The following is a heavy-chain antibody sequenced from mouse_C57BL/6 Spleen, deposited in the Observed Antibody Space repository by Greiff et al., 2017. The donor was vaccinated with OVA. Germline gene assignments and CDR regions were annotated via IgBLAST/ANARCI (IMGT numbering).Heavy chain of an antibody. CDR2: IYPGDGDT. CDR3: AREGDPRGAMDY. J-gene: IGHJ4*01. V-gene: IGHV1-82*01. Sequence: VQLQQSGPELVKPGASVKISCKASGYAFSSSWMNWVKQRPGKGLEWIGRIYPGDGDTNYNGKFKGKATLTADKSSSTAYMQLSSLTSEDSAVYFCAREGDPRGAMDYWGQGTSVTVSS. CDR1: GYAFSSSW.